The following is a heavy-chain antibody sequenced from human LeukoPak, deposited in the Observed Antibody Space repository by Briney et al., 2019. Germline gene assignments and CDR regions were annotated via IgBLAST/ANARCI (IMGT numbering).Heavy chain of an antibody. CDR1: GASISGSGYY. V-gene: IGHV4-39*01. D-gene: IGHD1-26*01. CDR2: IYSSGST. Sequence: PSETLSLSCTVSGASISGSGYYWGWIRQPPGKGLEWIGSIYSSGSTYYNASLQSRVTISIETSKNQISLRLNSVTAADTAMYYCAKSGGYGLIDYWGQGTLVTVSS. J-gene: IGHJ4*02. CDR3: AKSGGYGLIDY.